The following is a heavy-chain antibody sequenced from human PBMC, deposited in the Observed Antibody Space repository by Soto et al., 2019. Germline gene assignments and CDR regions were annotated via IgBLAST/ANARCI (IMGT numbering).Heavy chain of an antibody. J-gene: IGHJ5*02. CDR2: IIPIFGTA. CDR1: GGTFSSYA. Sequence: SVKVSCKASGGTFSSYAISWVRQAPGQGLEWMGGIIPIFGTANYAQKFQGRVTITADESTSTAYMELSSLRSEDTAVYYCARKEEQHPFTWFDPWGQGTLVTVSS. CDR3: ARKEEQHPFTWFDP. V-gene: IGHV1-69*13. D-gene: IGHD6-13*01.